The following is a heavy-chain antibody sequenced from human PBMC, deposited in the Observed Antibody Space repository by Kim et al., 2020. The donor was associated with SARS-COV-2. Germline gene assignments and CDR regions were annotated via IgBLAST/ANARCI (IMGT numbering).Heavy chain of an antibody. J-gene: IGHJ4*02. CDR1: GFTFSDYY. V-gene: IGHV3-11*03. CDR2: ISSSSSYT. D-gene: IGHD2-21*02. Sequence: GGSLRLSCAASGFTFSDYYMSWIRQAPGKGLEWVSYISSSSSYTNYADSVKGRFTISRDNAKNSLYLQMNSLRAEDTAVYYCARPVLFYCGGDCYSPPDYWGQGTLVTVSS. CDR3: ARPVLFYCGGDCYSPPDY.